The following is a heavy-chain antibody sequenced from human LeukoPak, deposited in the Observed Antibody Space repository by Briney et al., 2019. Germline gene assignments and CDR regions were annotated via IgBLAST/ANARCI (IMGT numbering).Heavy chain of an antibody. V-gene: IGHV3-74*01. CDR1: GLTFRTTW. CDR3: ATARNFRFEY. D-gene: IGHD1-7*01. CDR2: MNGEGTTI. J-gene: IGHJ4*02. Sequence: GGSLRLSCAASGLTFRTTWMHWVRQARGKGLMWVSRMNGEGTTIDYADSVKGRFTVSRDYAKNTLFLQMNNLRTEDTALYFCATARNFRFEYWGQGSLVIVSA.